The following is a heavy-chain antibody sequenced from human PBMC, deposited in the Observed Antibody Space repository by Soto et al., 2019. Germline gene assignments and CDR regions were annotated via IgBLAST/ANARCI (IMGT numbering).Heavy chain of an antibody. V-gene: IGHV4-59*01. CDR2: IYYSGRT. CDR3: ARGLAARPWEYFDY. Sequence: QVQLQESGPGLVKPSETLSLTCTVSGGSISSYYWSWIRQPPGKGLEWIGYIYYSGRTNYNPSLKSRVTISVNTSKNQSSLKLSSVTAADTAVYYCARGLAARPWEYFDYWGQGTLVTVSS. J-gene: IGHJ4*02. D-gene: IGHD6-6*01. CDR1: GGSISSYY.